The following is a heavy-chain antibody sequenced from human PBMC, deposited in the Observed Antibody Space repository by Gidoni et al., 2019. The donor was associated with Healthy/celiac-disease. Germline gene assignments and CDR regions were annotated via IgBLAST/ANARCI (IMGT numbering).Heavy chain of an antibody. D-gene: IGHD3-9*01. CDR1: GGTFSSYA. V-gene: IGHV1-69*04. CDR2: IIPILGIA. J-gene: IGHJ6*02. CDR3: ARDRARYFDWLSPVDLKKNYYYYGMDV. Sequence: QVQLVQSGAEVKKPGSSVKVSCKASGGTFSSYALSWVRQAPGQGLEWMGRIIPILGIANYAQKFQGRVTITADKSTSTAYMELSSLRSEDTAVYYCARDRARYFDWLSPVDLKKNYYYYGMDVWGQGTTVTVSS.